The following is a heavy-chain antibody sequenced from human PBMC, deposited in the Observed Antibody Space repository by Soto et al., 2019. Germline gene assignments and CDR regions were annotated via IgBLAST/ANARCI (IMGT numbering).Heavy chain of an antibody. J-gene: IGHJ6*02. V-gene: IGHV3-66*01. D-gene: IGHD3-3*01. Sequence: EVQLVESGGGLVQPGGSLRLSCAASGFTVSSNYMSWVRQAPGKGLEWVSLIYSGGSTYYADSVKGRFTISRDNSKNTLYLQMNSLRAEDTAVYYCARDPPYYDFRLVVWGQGTTXTFSS. CDR1: GFTVSSNY. CDR3: ARDPPYYDFRLVV. CDR2: IYSGGST.